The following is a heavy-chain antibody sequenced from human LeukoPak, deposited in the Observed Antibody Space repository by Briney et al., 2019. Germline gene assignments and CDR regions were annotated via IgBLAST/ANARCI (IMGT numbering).Heavy chain of an antibody. Sequence: SETLSLTCAVYGGSFSGYYWSLIRQPPGKGLEWIGEINHSGSTNYNPSLKSRVTISVDTSKNQFPLKLSSVTAADTAVYYCATRPFWSGYYAWGQGTLVTVSS. CDR2: INHSGST. CDR3: ATRPFWSGYYA. D-gene: IGHD3-3*01. CDR1: GGSFSGYY. V-gene: IGHV4-34*01. J-gene: IGHJ5*02.